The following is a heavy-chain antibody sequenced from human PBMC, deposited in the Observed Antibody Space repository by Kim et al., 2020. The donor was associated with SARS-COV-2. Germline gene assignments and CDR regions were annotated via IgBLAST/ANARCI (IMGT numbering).Heavy chain of an antibody. V-gene: IGHV3-23*01. Sequence: GGSLRLSCAASGFTFINSPMSWVRQAPGKGLEWVSTIDGRAATTYYPGSVKGRFPISRANSKYTLYLQMNNLRAEDTAVYFCAKSGQLDYWGQGTLVTVSS. CDR3: AKSGQLDY. CDR2: IDGRAATT. D-gene: IGHD5-12*01. CDR1: GFTFINSP. J-gene: IGHJ4*02.